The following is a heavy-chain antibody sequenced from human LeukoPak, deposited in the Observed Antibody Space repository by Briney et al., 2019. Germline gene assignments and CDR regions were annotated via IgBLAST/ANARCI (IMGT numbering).Heavy chain of an antibody. D-gene: IGHD3-22*01. Sequence: PGGSLRLSCAASGFTFSSSAMSWVRQAPGKGLEWVSAISNNGGYTYYADSVQGRFTISRDNSKNTLYLQMNSLRAEDTAVYYCAKGGSYYYDTSGYFGYWGQGTLVTVSS. CDR1: GFTFSSSA. J-gene: IGHJ4*02. CDR2: ISNNGGYT. V-gene: IGHV3-23*01. CDR3: AKGGSYYYDTSGYFGY.